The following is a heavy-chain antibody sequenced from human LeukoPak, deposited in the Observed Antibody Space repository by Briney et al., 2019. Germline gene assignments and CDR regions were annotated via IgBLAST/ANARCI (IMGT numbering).Heavy chain of an antibody. Sequence: GGSLRLSCAASGFTFDECAMHWVRQPPGKGLEWVSGISWNSYDIGYADSVKGRFTISRDNAKNSLYLQMNSLRAEDMALYYCAKGVGTSYHYHMDVWGKGTTVIVSS. CDR2: ISWNSYDI. CDR1: GFTFDECA. D-gene: IGHD1-26*01. V-gene: IGHV3-9*03. J-gene: IGHJ6*03. CDR3: AKGVGTSYHYHMDV.